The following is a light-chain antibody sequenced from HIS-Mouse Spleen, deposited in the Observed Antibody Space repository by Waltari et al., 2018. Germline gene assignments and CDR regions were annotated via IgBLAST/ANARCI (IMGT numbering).Light chain of an antibody. CDR3: QQYYSTPPT. CDR1: KSVLYSSNNKNY. J-gene: IGKJ1*01. Sequence: DSVMTQSADSLAVPLGERATINCQSSKSVLYSSNNKNYLAWYQQKPGQPPKLLIYWASTRESGVPDRFSGSGSGTDFTLTISSLQAEDVAVYYCQQYYSTPPTFGQGTKVEIK. V-gene: IGKV4-1*01. CDR2: WAS.